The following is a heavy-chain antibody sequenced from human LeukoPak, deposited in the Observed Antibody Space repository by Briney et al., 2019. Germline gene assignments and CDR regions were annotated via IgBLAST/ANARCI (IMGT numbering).Heavy chain of an antibody. J-gene: IGHJ4*02. D-gene: IGHD5-24*01. CDR3: ARVDGDGYNIPDY. Sequence: TSSETLSLTCAVYGESFSSYYWSWTRQPPGKGLEWIGEINHSGNTNYNPSLKSRVTISVDTSKNQFSLKLSSVTAADTAVYYCARVDGDGYNIPDYWGQGTLVTVSS. CDR2: INHSGNT. CDR1: GESFSSYY. V-gene: IGHV4-34*01.